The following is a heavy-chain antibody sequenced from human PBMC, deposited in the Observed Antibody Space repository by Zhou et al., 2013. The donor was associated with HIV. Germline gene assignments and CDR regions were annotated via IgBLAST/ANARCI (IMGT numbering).Heavy chain of an antibody. D-gene: IGHD2-2*01. CDR3: ARRVVEAGKPFDH. J-gene: IGHJ4*02. CDR2: ITPLFLEA. Sequence: VQLVQSGAEVKKPGSSVKVSCKASGGTFSSHAISWVRQAPGQGLEWMGGITPLFLEAKYAQKFQGRVMITRDESTRTAYMEIDSLRSDDTAVYFCARRVVEAGKPFDHWGQGTLVTVSS. V-gene: IGHV1-69*05. CDR1: GGTFSSHA.